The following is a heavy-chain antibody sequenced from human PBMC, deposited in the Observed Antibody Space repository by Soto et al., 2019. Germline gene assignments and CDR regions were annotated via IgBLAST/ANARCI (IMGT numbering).Heavy chain of an antibody. CDR2: IDSSDSSI. CDR1: GFPFTSYW. J-gene: IGHJ4*02. CDR3: ARGVKMATPHRYYFDF. Sequence: ESLKISCQASGFPFTSYWITWVRQMPGRGLEWMGRIDSSDSSINYNPSFRGHVTISADRSTSTAYLQWNNLKASDTAMYYCARGVKMATPHRYYFDFWGQGTLVTVS. V-gene: IGHV5-10-1*01. D-gene: IGHD5-12*01.